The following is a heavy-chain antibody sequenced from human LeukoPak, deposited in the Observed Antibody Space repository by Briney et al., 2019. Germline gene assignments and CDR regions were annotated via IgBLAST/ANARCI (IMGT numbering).Heavy chain of an antibody. CDR1: RFTFSSYW. J-gene: IGHJ4*02. V-gene: IGHV3-74*01. CDR2: IASDGSST. CDR3: ARDKIVGPTTLDY. Sequence: GGSLRLSCAASRFTFSSYWMNWVRQAPGKGLVWVSRIASDGSSTTYADSVKGRFSISRDNAKNSLYLQMNSLRADDTAIYYCARDKIVGPTTLDYWGQGTLVTVSS. D-gene: IGHD1-26*01.